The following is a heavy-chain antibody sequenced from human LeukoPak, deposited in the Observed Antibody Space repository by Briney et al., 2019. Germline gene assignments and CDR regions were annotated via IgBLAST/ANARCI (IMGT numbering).Heavy chain of an antibody. V-gene: IGHV3-30*18. CDR1: GFTFSSYG. CDR3: AKVFGYYDSSGYGFDY. CDR2: ISYDGSNK. D-gene: IGHD3-22*01. Sequence: PGRSLRLSCAASGFTFSSYGMHWVRQAPGKGLEWVAVISYDGSNKYYADSVKGRFTISRDNSKNTLYLQMNSLRTEDTAVYYCAKVFGYYDSSGYGFDYWGQGTLVTVSS. J-gene: IGHJ4*02.